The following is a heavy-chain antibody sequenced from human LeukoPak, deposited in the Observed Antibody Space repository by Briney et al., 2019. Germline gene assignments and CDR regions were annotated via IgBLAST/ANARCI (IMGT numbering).Heavy chain of an antibody. D-gene: IGHD3-3*01. J-gene: IGHJ3*02. CDR2: INPNSGGT. Sequence: GASVKVSCKASGYTFTGYYMHWVRQAPGQGLEWMGWINPNSGGTNYAQKFQGRVTMTRDTSISTAYMELSRLRSDDTAVYYCARVTPSPYDFWSGYGAFDIWGQGTMVTVSS. V-gene: IGHV1-2*02. CDR3: ARVTPSPYDFWSGYGAFDI. CDR1: GYTFTGYY.